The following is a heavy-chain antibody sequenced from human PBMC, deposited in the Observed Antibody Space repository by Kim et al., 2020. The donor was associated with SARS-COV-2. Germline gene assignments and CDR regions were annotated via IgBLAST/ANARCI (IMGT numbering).Heavy chain of an antibody. CDR1: GGSISSYY. CDR2: IYYSGST. J-gene: IGHJ4*02. V-gene: IGHV4-59*01. D-gene: IGHD3-16*01. CDR3: ARGGWSTWGGSYFDY. Sequence: SETLSLTCTVSGGSISSYYWSWIRQPPGKGLEWIGYIYYSGSTNYNPSLKSRVTISVDTSKNQFSLKLSSVTAADTAVYYCARGGWSTWGGSYFDYWGQGTLVTVSS.